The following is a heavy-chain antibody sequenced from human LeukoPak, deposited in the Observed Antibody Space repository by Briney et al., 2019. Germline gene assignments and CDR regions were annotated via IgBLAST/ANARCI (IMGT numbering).Heavy chain of an antibody. J-gene: IGHJ4*02. Sequence: SETLSLTCTVSGGSISSSSYYWGWIRQPPGKGLEWIGSIYYSGSTYYNPSLKSRVTISVDTSKNQFSLKLSSVTAADTAVYYCARGSSGVIFDYWGQGTLVTVSS. CDR3: ARGSSGVIFDY. CDR1: GGSISSSSYY. V-gene: IGHV4-39*01. CDR2: IYYSGST. D-gene: IGHD3-10*01.